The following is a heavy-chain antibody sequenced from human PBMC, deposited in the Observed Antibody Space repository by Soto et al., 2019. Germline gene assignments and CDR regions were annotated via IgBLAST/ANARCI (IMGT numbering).Heavy chain of an antibody. J-gene: IGHJ6*03. CDR2: IYYSGST. D-gene: IGHD3-9*01. CDR1: GGSISSYY. V-gene: IGHV4-59*08. CDR3: AWGYYDILTGYYAYYYYYYMDV. Sequence: SETLSLTCTVSGGSISSYYWSWIRQPPGKGLEWIGYIYYSGSTNYNPSLKSRVTITVDTSKNQFSLKLSYVTAADTAVYFCAWGYYDILTGYYAYYYYYYMDVWGKGTTVTVSS.